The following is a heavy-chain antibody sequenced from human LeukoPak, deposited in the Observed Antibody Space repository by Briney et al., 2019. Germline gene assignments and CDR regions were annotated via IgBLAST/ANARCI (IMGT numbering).Heavy chain of an antibody. CDR2: IGGSGYST. V-gene: IGHV3-23*01. D-gene: IGHD4-17*01. J-gene: IGHJ4*02. CDR1: GFTFSTYA. CDR3: AKNLTVTYFNY. Sequence: PGGSRGLSCAAYGFTFSTYAMSWVRQAPGKGLQWVSAIGGSGYSTYYADSVRGRFTISRDNSKNTLYLQMHSLRAEDSAVYSCAKNLTVTYFNYWGQGTLVTVSS.